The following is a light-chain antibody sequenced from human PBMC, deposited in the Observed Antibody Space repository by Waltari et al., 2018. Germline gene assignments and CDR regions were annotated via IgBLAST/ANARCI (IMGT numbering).Light chain of an antibody. CDR2: EAS. CDR1: QDISNY. Sequence: DIQMTQSPSSLSASVGDRVTITCQASQDISNYLNWYQQKPGKAPELLIYEASNLEKGVPSRFSGSGSGTDFSFTISSLQPEDIATYHCQQFDDLPYTVGPGTKVDI. CDR3: QQFDDLPYT. V-gene: IGKV1-33*01. J-gene: IGKJ3*01.